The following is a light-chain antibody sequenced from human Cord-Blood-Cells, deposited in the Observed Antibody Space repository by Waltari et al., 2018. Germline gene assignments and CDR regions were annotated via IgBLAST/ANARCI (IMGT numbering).Light chain of an antibody. CDR3: QQYSSQGT. V-gene: IGKV1-5*01. CDR2: DAS. CDR1: QSISSW. Sequence: DIQMTQSPSTLSASVGDRVTITCRASQSISSWLAWYQQKPGKAPKLLIYDASSLESGVPSRFSGSGSGTEFTLTISSLQPDDFATYYCQQYSSQGTFGQETKLEIK. J-gene: IGKJ2*02.